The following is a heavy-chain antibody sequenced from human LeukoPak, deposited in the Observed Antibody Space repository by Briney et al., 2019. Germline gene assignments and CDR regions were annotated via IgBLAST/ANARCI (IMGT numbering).Heavy chain of an antibody. CDR1: GFTFSSYG. J-gene: IGHJ6*03. V-gene: IGHV3-33*06. CDR3: AKEGDEFRGYLDV. CDR2: IWYDGSNK. Sequence: PGGSLRLSCAASGFTFSSYGMHWVRQAPGKGLEWVAVIWYDGSNKYYADSVKGRFTISKDNSQNTLYLQMNNLRDDDTAVYYCAKEGDEFRGYLDVWGKGTTVTVSS. D-gene: IGHD3-16*01.